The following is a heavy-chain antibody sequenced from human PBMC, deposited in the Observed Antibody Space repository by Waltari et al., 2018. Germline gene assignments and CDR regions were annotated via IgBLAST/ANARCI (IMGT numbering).Heavy chain of an antibody. D-gene: IGHD6-13*01. CDR3: ARGLVTAVGYGDF. V-gene: IGHV3-74*02. CDR2: INTGASDT. Sequence: EVQLVESGGVVVQPGGSLRLSCAASGFTFDDYAMHWVRQAPGKGLVWVSVINTGASDTRYADSVRGRFTISRDDAKNTVYLQMNSLGDEDTAVYYCARGLVTAVGYGDFWGQGTLVTVSS. J-gene: IGHJ4*02. CDR1: GFTFDDYA.